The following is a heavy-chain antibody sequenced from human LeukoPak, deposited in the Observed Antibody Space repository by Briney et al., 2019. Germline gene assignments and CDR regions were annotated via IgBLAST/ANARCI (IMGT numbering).Heavy chain of an antibody. CDR2: IIPIFGTA. Sequence: SVKVSCKASGGTFSSYAIGWVRQAPGQGLEWMGGIIPIFGTANYAQKFQGRVTITTDESTSTAYMELSSLRSEDTAVHYCATPLDLDYGGNTPSYYYYMDVWGKGTTVTVSS. CDR1: GGTFSSYA. J-gene: IGHJ6*03. D-gene: IGHD4-23*01. CDR3: ATPLDLDYGGNTPSYYYYMDV. V-gene: IGHV1-69*05.